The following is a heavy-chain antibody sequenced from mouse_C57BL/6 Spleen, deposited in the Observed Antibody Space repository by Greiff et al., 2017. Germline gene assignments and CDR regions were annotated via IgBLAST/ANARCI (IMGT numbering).Heavy chain of an antibody. V-gene: IGHV1-26*01. CDR1: GYTFTDYY. Sequence: EVQLQQSGPELVKPGASVKISCKASGYTFTDYYMNWVKQSHGKSLEWIGDINPNNGGTSYNQKFKGKATLTVDKSSSTAYMELRSLTSEDSAVYYCARGYYGSRCDVWGTGTTVTVSS. D-gene: IGHD1-1*01. CDR3: ARGYYGSRCDV. CDR2: INPNNGGT. J-gene: IGHJ1*03.